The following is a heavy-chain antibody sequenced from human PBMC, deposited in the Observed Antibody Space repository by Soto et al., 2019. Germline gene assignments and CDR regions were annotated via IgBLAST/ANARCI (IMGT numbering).Heavy chain of an antibody. D-gene: IGHD4-17*01. CDR2: IIPIFGTA. CDR3: ARVVTTMGFDY. Sequence: ASVKVSCKASGCTFSNYGITWVRQAPGQGLEWMGGIIPIFGTANYAQKFQGRVTITADESTSTAYMELSSLRSEDTAVYYCARVVTTMGFDYWRQGNLVTVSS. J-gene: IGHJ4*02. V-gene: IGHV1-69*13. CDR1: GCTFSNYG.